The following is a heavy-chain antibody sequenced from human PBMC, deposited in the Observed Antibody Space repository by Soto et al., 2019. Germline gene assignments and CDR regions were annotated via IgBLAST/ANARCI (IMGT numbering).Heavy chain of an antibody. CDR1: GGTFTSYG. CDR2: ISAYNGNT. CDR3: ARDRMADFWSGYYDYYYYGMDV. Sequence: ASVKVSCKASGGTFTSYGISWVRQAPGQGLEWMGWISAYNGNTNYAQKLQGRVTMTTDTSTSTAYMELRSLRSDDTAVYYCARDRMADFWSGYYDYYYYGMDVWGQGTTVTVSS. V-gene: IGHV1-18*01. J-gene: IGHJ6*02. D-gene: IGHD3-3*01.